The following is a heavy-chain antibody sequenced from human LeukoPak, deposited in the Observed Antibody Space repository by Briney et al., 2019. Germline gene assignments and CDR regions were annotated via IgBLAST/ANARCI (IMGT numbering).Heavy chain of an antibody. D-gene: IGHD5-18*01. Sequence: SETLSLTCAVYGGSFSGYYWSWIRQPPGKGLEWIGEINHSGSTNYNPSLKSRVTISVDTSKNQFSLKLSSVTAADTAVYYCAKDGIQPDNWFDPWGQGTLVTVSS. V-gene: IGHV4-34*01. CDR3: AKDGIQPDNWFDP. CDR1: GGSFSGYY. CDR2: INHSGST. J-gene: IGHJ5*02.